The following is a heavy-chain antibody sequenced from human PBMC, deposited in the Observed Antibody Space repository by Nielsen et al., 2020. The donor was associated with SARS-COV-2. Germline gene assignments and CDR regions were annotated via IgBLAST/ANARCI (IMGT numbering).Heavy chain of an antibody. CDR3: AKLLSSGWDDAFDI. J-gene: IGHJ3*02. D-gene: IGHD6-19*01. V-gene: IGHV3-9*01. Sequence: SLKISCAASGFTFSSYAMSWVRQAPGKGLEWVSGISWNSGSIGYADSVKGRFTISRDNAKNSLYLQMNSLRAEDTALYYCAKLLSSGWDDAFDIWGQGTMVTVSS. CDR2: ISWNSGSI. CDR1: GFTFSSYA.